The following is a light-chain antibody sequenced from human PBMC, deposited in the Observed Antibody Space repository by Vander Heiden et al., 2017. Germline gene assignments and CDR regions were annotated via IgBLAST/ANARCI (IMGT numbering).Light chain of an antibody. J-gene: IGLJ2*01. Sequence: QSVLTQPPSVSGAPGQRVTISCTGSSSNIGAGYDVHWYQQQPGTPTKLLIYGNSNRPSGVPDRFSGSKSGTAASLAITGLKAEDEADYYCQSYDSSLNVVFGGGTKLTVL. CDR3: QSYDSSLNVV. CDR2: GNS. V-gene: IGLV1-40*01. CDR1: SSNIGAGYD.